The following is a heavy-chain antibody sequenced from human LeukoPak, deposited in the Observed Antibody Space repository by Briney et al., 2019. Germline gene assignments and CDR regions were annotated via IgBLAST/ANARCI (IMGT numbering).Heavy chain of an antibody. D-gene: IGHD4-23*01. CDR1: GYTFTGYY. CDR3: ARASGSYGGYFDY. Sequence: ASVKVSCKASGYTFTGYYMHWVRQAPGQGLEWMGWINPNSGGTNYAQKFQGRVIMTRDTSISTAYMELSRLRSDDTAVYYCARASGSYGGYFDYWGQGTLVTVS. J-gene: IGHJ4*02. CDR2: INPNSGGT. V-gene: IGHV1-2*02.